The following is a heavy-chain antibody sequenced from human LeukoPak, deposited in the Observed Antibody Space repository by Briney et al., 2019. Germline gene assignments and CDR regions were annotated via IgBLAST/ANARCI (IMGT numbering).Heavy chain of an antibody. Sequence: GGSLRLSCAASGFTLSSYSMNWVRQAPGKGLEWVSPISSSSSYIYYADSVKGRFTISRDNAKNSLYLQMNSLRAEDTAVYYCARESSPEDAFDIWGQGTMVTVSS. V-gene: IGHV3-21*01. J-gene: IGHJ3*02. CDR1: GFTLSSYS. CDR2: ISSSSSYI. CDR3: ARESSPEDAFDI.